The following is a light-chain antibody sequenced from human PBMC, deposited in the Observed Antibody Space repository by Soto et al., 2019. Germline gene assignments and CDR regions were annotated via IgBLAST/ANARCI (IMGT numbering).Light chain of an antibody. CDR2: DAS. V-gene: IGKV3-11*01. J-gene: IGKJ5*01. CDR3: QQRSNWQT. CDR1: QSVGSY. Sequence: EIVLTQSPATLSLSPGERATLSCRASQSVGSYLAWYQQKPGQAPRLLIYDASNGATGIPARFSGSGSGTDFTLTISSLEPEDFAVYYCQQRSNWQTFGQGTRLEIK.